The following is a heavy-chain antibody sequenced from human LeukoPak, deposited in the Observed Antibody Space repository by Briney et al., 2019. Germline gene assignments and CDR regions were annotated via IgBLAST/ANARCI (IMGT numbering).Heavy chain of an antibody. CDR2: MNPNSGNT. CDR1: GYTFTSYD. CDR3: ARTPSMITAYPLFDY. Sequence: ASVKVSCKASGYTFTSYDINWVRQATGPGPEWMGWMNPNSGNTGYAQKFQGRVTITRNTSISTAYMELSSLRSGDTAVYYCARTPSMITAYPLFDYWGQGTLVTVSS. J-gene: IGHJ4*02. V-gene: IGHV1-8*03. D-gene: IGHD3-16*01.